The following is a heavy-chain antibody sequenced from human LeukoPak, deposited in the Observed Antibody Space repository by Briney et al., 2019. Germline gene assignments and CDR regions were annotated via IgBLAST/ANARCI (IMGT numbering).Heavy chain of an antibody. CDR1: GGSITSYY. J-gene: IGHJ4*02. CDR3: GRQGYTASYYFLDY. CDR2: IYTSGAT. D-gene: IGHD2-2*01. Sequence: SETLSLTCTVSGGSITSYYCGWVRQPAGEGRGWVGRIYTSGATTYNPCLKSRLTMSVDTPKNQFSLKLRSVTAAHTSIYYCGRQGYTASYYFLDYWSQGTLVTVSS. V-gene: IGHV4-4*07.